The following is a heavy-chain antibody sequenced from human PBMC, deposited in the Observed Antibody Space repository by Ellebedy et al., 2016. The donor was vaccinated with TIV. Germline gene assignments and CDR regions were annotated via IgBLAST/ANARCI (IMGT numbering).Heavy chain of an antibody. D-gene: IGHD1-1*01. CDR1: GFSFSSYS. CDR2: ISKTSSYI. CDR3: ARWNLPFDY. V-gene: IGHV3-21*04. J-gene: IGHJ4*02. Sequence: GESLKISCATSGFSFSSYSMIWFRQAPGKGLEWVSSISKTSSYIYYADSVKGRFTISRDNARNSLYLQMSSLRAEDTAVYYCARWNLPFDYWGQGVLVTVSS.